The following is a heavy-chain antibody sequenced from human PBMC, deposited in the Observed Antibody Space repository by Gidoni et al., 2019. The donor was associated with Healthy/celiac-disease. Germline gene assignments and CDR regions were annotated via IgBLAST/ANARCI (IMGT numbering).Heavy chain of an antibody. J-gene: IGHJ4*02. CDR2: INNDGTST. D-gene: IGHD1-26*01. CDR1: GSTFSSHW. Sequence: EVQLVESGGGLVQPGGSLRLSCAASGSTFSSHWMHWVRQAPGKGLVWVSRINNDGTSTTYADSVKGRFTISRDNAKNTLYLRMNSLRAEDTAVYYCARQISGSYGPIDFWGQGTLVTVSS. CDR3: ARQISGSYGPIDF. V-gene: IGHV3-74*01.